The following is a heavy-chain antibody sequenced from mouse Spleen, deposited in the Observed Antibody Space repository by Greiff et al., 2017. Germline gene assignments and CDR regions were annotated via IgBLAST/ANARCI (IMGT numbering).Heavy chain of an antibody. CDR2: IYPGDGDT. Sequence: QVQLQQSGAELVKPGASVKISCKASGYAFSSYWMNWVKQRPGKGLEWIGQIYPGDGDTNYNGKFKGKATLTADKSSSTAYMQLSSLTSEDSAVYFCARRYDPYYFDYWGQGTTLTVSS. J-gene: IGHJ2*01. CDR1: GYAFSSYW. CDR3: ARRYDPYYFDY. V-gene: IGHV1-80*01. D-gene: IGHD2-3*01.